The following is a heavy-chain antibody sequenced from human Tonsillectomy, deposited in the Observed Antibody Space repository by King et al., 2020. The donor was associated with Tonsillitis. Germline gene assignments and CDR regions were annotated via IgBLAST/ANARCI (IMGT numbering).Heavy chain of an antibody. J-gene: IGHJ5*02. CDR1: GGSFSGYY. CDR2: INHSGSA. D-gene: IGHD6-13*01. V-gene: IGHV4-34*01. Sequence: VQLQQWGAGLLKPSETLSLTCAVYGGSFSGYYWSWIRQPPGKGLEWIGEINHSGSANYNPSLKSRVTISVDTSKNQRSLKLSPVTAADTAVYYCARGPEEEQQLVGDWFDPWGQGTLVTVSS. CDR3: ARGPEEEQQLVGDWFDP.